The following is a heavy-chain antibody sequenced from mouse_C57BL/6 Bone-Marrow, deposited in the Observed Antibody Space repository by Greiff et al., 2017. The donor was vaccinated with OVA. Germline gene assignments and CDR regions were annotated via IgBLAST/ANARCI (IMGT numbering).Heavy chain of an antibody. CDR1: GFTFSDYG. CDR2: ISSGSSTI. Sequence: EVQVVESGGGLVKPGGSLKLSCAASGFTFSDYGMHWVRQAPEKGLEWVAYISSGSSTIYYADTVKGRFTISRDNAKNTLFLPMTSLRSEDTAMYDWAGGGVWLRRDWYFDVWAQGPRSPSPQ. J-gene: IGHJ1*03. CDR3: AGGGVWLRRDWYFDV. D-gene: IGHD2-2*01. V-gene: IGHV5-17*01.